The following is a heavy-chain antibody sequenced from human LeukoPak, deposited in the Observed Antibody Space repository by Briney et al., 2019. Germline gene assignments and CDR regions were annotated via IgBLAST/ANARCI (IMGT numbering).Heavy chain of an antibody. J-gene: IGHJ4*02. D-gene: IGHD5-18*01. CDR3: ARLSSPQPWSHPFDY. V-gene: IGHV4-34*01. CDR2: INHSGST. CDR1: GGSFSGYY. Sequence: SETLSLTCAVYGGSFSGYYWSWIRQPPGKGLEWIGEINHSGSTNYNPSLKSRVTISVDTSKNQFSLKLSSVTAADTAVYYCARLSSPQPWSHPFDYWGQGTLVTVSS.